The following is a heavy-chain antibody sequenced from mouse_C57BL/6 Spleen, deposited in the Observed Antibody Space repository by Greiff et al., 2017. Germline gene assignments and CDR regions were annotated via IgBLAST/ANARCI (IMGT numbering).Heavy chain of an antibody. J-gene: IGHJ3*01. D-gene: IGHD1-1*01. Sequence: QVKLQQSGAELARPGASVKLSCKASGYTFTSYGISWVKQRTGQGLEWIGEIYPRSGNTYYNEKFKGKATLTADKSSSTAYMELRSLTSEDSAVYFCARGGYGSSSPYWGQGTLVTVSA. CDR3: ARGGYGSSSPY. CDR1: GYTFTSYG. CDR2: IYPRSGNT. V-gene: IGHV1-81*01.